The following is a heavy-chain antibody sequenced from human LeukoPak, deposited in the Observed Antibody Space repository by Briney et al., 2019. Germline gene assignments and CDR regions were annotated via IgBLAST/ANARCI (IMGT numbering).Heavy chain of an antibody. J-gene: IGHJ4*02. CDR1: GFRFSKDA. D-gene: IGHD1-14*01. Sequence: GGSLRLSCASSGFRFSKDAMSWVRQAPGKGLEWVSAISNRGENTYYADSVMGRFTISRDNSKNTLYLQMDSLRVEDTAVYYCAEERGASGRTTFDYWGQGTLVIVSS. CDR3: AEERGASGRTTFDY. CDR2: ISNRGENT. V-gene: IGHV3-23*01.